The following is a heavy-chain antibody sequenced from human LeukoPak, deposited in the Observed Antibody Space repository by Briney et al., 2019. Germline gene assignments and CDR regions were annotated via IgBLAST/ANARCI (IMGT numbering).Heavy chain of an antibody. V-gene: IGHV3-23*01. CDR1: GFTFSSYG. D-gene: IGHD6-13*01. Sequence: GGSLRLSCAASGFTFSSYGMSWVRQAPGKGLEWVSAISGSGTNTYYADSVKGRFTISRDNSKNTLYLQLNSLRAEDTAVYYCAKAGFSSSWSKPDNWFDPWGQGILVTVSS. CDR2: ISGSGTNT. J-gene: IGHJ5*02. CDR3: AKAGFSSSWSKPDNWFDP.